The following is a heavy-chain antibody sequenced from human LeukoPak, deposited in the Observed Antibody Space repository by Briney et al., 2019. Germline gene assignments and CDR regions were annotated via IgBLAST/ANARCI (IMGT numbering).Heavy chain of an antibody. CDR1: GGSFSGYY. CDR3: APLSRIAYSFAY. D-gene: IGHD2-15*01. J-gene: IGHJ4*02. CDR2: INHSGST. Sequence: SETLSLTCAVFGGSFSGYYWSWIRQPPGKGLEWIGEINHSGSTNYNPSLKSRVTISVDTSKNQFSLKLSSVTAADTAVYYCAPLSRIAYSFAYWGQGTLAT. V-gene: IGHV4-34*01.